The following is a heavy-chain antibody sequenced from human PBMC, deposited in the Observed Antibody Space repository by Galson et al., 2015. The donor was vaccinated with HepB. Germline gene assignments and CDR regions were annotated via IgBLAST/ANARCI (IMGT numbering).Heavy chain of an antibody. D-gene: IGHD2-2*01. CDR3: ARYGGYCSSTSCHPLYYYGMDV. CDR2: IYTSGST. J-gene: IGHJ6*02. CDR1: GGSISSYY. V-gene: IGHV4-4*07. Sequence: ETLSLTCTVSGGSISSYYWSWIRQPAGQGLEWIGRIYTSGSTNYNPSLKSRVTMSVDTSKNQFSLKLSSVTAADTAVYYCARYGGYCSSTSCHPLYYYGMDVWGQGTTVTVSS.